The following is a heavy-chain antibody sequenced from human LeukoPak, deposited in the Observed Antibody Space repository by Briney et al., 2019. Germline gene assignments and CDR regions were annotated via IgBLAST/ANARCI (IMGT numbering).Heavy chain of an antibody. V-gene: IGHV3-21*01. CDR2: ISPSSNYI. Sequence: GGSLRLSCAASAFTFNIYSMNWVRQAPGKGLEWLSSISPSSNYIYYADSVKGRFTISRDNAKNSLYLQMNSLRTEDTAVYYCARDGGYSGYDLNYYYYYYMDVWGKGTTVTVSS. J-gene: IGHJ6*03. D-gene: IGHD5-12*01. CDR1: AFTFNIYS. CDR3: ARDGGYSGYDLNYYYYYYMDV.